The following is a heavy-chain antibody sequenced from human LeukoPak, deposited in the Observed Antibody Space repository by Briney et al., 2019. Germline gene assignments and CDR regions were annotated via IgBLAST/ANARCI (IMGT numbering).Heavy chain of an antibody. CDR3: ARGWELDC. V-gene: IGHV1-18*04. D-gene: IGHD1-26*01. CDR1: GYTFTGYY. J-gene: IGHJ4*02. CDR2: ISSYNDDI. Sequence: GASVKVSCKASGYTFTGYYMHWVRQAPGQGLEWMGWISSYNDDIDFEQKFQGRVTMTTDTSTSTAYMELRSLRSDDTAVYYCARGWELDCWGQGTLVTVSS.